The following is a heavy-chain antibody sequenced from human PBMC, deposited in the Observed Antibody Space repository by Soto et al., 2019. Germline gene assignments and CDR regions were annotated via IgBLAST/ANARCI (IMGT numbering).Heavy chain of an antibody. CDR3: ATPVNSAMAFDY. CDR1: GYTFTHYY. CDR2: INPNGGIT. D-gene: IGHD5-18*01. Sequence: ASVKVSCKASGYTFTHYYIHWVRQAPGQGLEWMGIINPNGGITTYAQKFRAGFTMTRDTSTSTVYLELSSLRSEDSAIYYCATPVNSAMAFDYWGQGTLVTVSS. V-gene: IGHV1-46*01. J-gene: IGHJ4*02.